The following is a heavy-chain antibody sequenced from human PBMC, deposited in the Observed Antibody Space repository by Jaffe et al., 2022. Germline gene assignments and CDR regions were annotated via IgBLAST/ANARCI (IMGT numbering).Heavy chain of an antibody. CDR3: AAVPGYCFNTGCHLDS. V-gene: IGHV1-69*01. Sequence: QVQLVQSETEVKKPGSSVRVSCKTSGGIFHKYAFNWVRQAPGQGLEWMGGIISIFATTKYARKFQGRLTITADESASTAYMDLSNLRSDDTAVYFCAAVPGYCFNTGCHLDSWGPGTLVTVSS. CDR1: GGIFHKYA. J-gene: IGHJ4*02. CDR2: IISIFATT. D-gene: IGHD2-15*01.